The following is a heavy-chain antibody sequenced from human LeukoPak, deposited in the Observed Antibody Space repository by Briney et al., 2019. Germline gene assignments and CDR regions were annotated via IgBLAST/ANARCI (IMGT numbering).Heavy chain of an antibody. CDR3: ARVRIAAANYYYYGMDV. Sequence: SETLSLTCTVSGGSVSSGSYYWSWIRQPPGKGLEWIGYIYYSGSTNYNPSLKSRVTISVDTSKNQFSLKLSSVTAADTAVYYCARVRIAAANYYYYGMDVWGQGTTVTVS. V-gene: IGHV4-61*01. CDR1: GGSVSSGSYY. D-gene: IGHD6-13*01. CDR2: IYYSGST. J-gene: IGHJ6*02.